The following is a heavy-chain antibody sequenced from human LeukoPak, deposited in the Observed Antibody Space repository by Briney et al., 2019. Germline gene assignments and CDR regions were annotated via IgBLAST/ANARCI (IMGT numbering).Heavy chain of an antibody. V-gene: IGHV3-33*01. D-gene: IGHD3-10*01. J-gene: IGHJ3*02. CDR1: GFTFSSCG. CDR3: ARTALLWFGEGDDAFDI. Sequence: GGSLRLSCEASGFTFSSCGLHWVRQAPGKGLEWVAFIWYDGTNKFYADSVRGRFTISRDNSKNTLYLQMNSLRAEDTAVYYCARTALLWFGEGDDAFDIWGQGTMVTVSS. CDR2: IWYDGTNK.